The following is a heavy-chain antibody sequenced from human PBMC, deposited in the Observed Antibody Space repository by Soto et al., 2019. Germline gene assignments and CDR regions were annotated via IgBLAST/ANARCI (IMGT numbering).Heavy chain of an antibody. CDR3: ASQFCSGGACFNWFDP. J-gene: IGHJ5*02. D-gene: IGHD2-21*02. CDR2: IYYSGST. Sequence: PSETLSLTCTVSGGSISSGDYYWSWIRQPPGKGLEWIGYIYYSGSTYYNPSLKSRVTISVDTSKNQFSLKLTSVTAEDTALYFCASQFCSGGACFNWFDPWGHGTLVTVSS. V-gene: IGHV4-30-4*01. CDR1: GGSISSGDYY.